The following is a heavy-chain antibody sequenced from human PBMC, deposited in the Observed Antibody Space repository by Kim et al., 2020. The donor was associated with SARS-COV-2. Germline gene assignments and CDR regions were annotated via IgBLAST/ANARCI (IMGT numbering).Heavy chain of an antibody. D-gene: IGHD1-1*01. CDR3: ARDGGTTGTSQAFDI. CDR1: GGSVSSGSYY. CDR2: IYYSGST. V-gene: IGHV4-61*01. Sequence: SETLSLTCTVSGGSVSSGSYYWSWIRQPPGKGLEWIGYIYYSGSTNYNPSLKSRVTISVDTSKNQFSLKLSSVTAADTAVYYCARDGGTTGTSQAFDIWGQGTMVTVSS. J-gene: IGHJ3*02.